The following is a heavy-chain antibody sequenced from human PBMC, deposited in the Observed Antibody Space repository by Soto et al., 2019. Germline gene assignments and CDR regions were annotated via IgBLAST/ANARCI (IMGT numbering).Heavy chain of an antibody. D-gene: IGHD2-15*01. CDR2: INHSGST. CDR3: ARGQRYCSGGSCYKKEYFQH. Sequence: TSETLSLTCAVYGGSFSGYYWILIRQPPGKGLEWIGEINHSGSTNYNPSLKSRVTISVDTSKNQFSLKLSSVTAADTAVYYCARGQRYCSGGSCYKKEYFQHWGQGTLVTVSS. CDR1: GGSFSGYY. J-gene: IGHJ1*01. V-gene: IGHV4-34*01.